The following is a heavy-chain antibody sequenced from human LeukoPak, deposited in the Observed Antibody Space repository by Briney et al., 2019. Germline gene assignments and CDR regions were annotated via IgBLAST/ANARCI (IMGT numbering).Heavy chain of an antibody. CDR2: INHSGST. CDR3: ARGAQTYYDKAPVDH. CDR1: GGSFSGYY. V-gene: IGHV4-34*01. J-gene: IGHJ4*02. D-gene: IGHD3-22*01. Sequence: SETLSLTCAVYGGSFSGYYWSWIRQPPGKGLEWIGEINHSGSTNYNPSLKSRLTISVDTSKSQFSLKLNSMTAADTAVYYCARGAQTYYDKAPVDHWGQGTLVTVSS.